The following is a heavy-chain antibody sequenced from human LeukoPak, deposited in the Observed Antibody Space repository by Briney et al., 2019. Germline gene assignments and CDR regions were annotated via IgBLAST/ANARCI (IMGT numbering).Heavy chain of an antibody. D-gene: IGHD3-16*01. CDR3: ARDPLVRSYFGGALPHYFDY. CDR2: IYYSGST. J-gene: IGHJ4*02. CDR1: GGSISSSSYY. Sequence: PSETLSLTCTVSGGSISSSSYYWGWIRQPPGKGLEWIGSIYYSGSTYYNPSLKSRVTISVDTSKNQFSLKLSSVTAADTAVYYCARDPLVRSYFGGALPHYFDYWGQGTLVTVSS. V-gene: IGHV4-39*07.